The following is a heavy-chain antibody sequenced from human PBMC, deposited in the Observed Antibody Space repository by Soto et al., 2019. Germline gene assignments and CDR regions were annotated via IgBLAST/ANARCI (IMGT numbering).Heavy chain of an antibody. D-gene: IGHD6-6*01. CDR1: GFTFSSYS. Sequence: PGGSLRLSCAASGFTFSSYSMNWVRQAPGKGLEWVSSISSSSYIYYADSVKGRFTISRDNAKNSLYLQMNSLRAEDTAVYYCASLIAARPRQAFDIWGQGTMVTVSS. J-gene: IGHJ3*02. CDR3: ASLIAARPRQAFDI. CDR2: ISSSSYI. V-gene: IGHV3-21*01.